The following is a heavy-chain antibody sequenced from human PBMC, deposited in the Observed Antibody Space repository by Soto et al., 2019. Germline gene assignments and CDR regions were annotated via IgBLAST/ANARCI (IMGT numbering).Heavy chain of an antibody. CDR1: GYAFTTYG. Sequence: QVHLVQSGAEVKKPGASVKVSCQGSGYAFTTYGITWVRQAPGQGLEWMGWISAHNGNTNYAQKLQGRVTVTRDTSTSTAYMELRSLRYDDTAVYYCARGRYEDYWGQGALVTVYS. J-gene: IGHJ4*02. V-gene: IGHV1-18*01. CDR2: ISAHNGNT. D-gene: IGHD1-1*01. CDR3: ARGRYEDY.